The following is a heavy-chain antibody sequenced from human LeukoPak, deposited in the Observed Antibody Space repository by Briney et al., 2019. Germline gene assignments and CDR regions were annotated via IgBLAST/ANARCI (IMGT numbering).Heavy chain of an antibody. CDR2: ISGSGGST. J-gene: IGHJ6*03. CDR3: ARDKQVPAAIPVWNVGSRGYMDV. CDR1: GFIFSSYA. D-gene: IGHD2-2*02. V-gene: IGHV3-23*01. Sequence: GGSLRLSCAASGFIFSSYAMSWVRQAPGKGLEWVSSISGSGGSTYYADSVKGRFTISRDNSKNTLYLQMNSLRAEDTAVYYCARDKQVPAAIPVWNVGSRGYMDVWGKGTTVTASS.